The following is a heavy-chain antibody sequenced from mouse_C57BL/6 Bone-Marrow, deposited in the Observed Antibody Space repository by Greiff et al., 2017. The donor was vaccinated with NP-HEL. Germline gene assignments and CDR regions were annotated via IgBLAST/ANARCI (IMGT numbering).Heavy chain of an antibody. CDR3: ARAGRLHAMDY. J-gene: IGHJ4*01. V-gene: IGHV1-19*01. CDR1: GYTFTDYY. D-gene: IGHD6-2*01. CDR2: INPYNGGT. Sequence: VQLQQSGPVLVKPGASVKMSCKASGYTFTDYYMNWVKQSHGQSLEWIGVINPYNGGTSYNQKFKGKAPLTVDKSSSTAYMELNSLTSEDAAVDYCARAGRLHAMDYWGQGTSVTVSS.